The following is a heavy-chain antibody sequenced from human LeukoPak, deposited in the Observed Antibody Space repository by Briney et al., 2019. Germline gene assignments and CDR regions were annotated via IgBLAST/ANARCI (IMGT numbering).Heavy chain of an antibody. CDR2: IWHDGSNK. CDR1: GFTFSSYG. Sequence: GGSLRLPCAASGFTFSSYGMHWVRQAPGKGLEWVAFIWHDGSNKYYVDSVKGRFTISRDNSKNTLYLQMNSLRAEDTAVYYCARDDYWGQGTLVTVSS. J-gene: IGHJ4*02. CDR3: ARDDY. V-gene: IGHV3-30*02.